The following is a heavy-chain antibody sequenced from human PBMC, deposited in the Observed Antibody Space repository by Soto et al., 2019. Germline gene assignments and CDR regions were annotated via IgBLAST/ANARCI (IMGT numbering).Heavy chain of an antibody. CDR2: IYYSGST. CDR1: GGSISSGGYY. CDR3: VRERSGSVSQ. V-gene: IGHV4-31*03. Sequence: QVQLQESGPGLVKPSQTLSLTCTVSGGSISSGGYYWSWIRQHPGKGLEWIGYIYYSGSTYYNPSLNSRVTISVDTPKNQFSLKLCSVTAADTDVYYCVRERSGSVSQWGQGILVTVSS. J-gene: IGHJ4*02. D-gene: IGHD1-26*01.